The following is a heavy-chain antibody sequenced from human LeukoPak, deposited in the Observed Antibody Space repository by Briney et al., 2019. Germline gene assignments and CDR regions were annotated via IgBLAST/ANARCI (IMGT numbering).Heavy chain of an antibody. CDR1: GYTFTGYY. CDR2: INPNSGGT. V-gene: IGHV1-2*02. D-gene: IGHD3-10*01. J-gene: IGHJ6*02. Sequence: ASVKVSCKASGYTFTGYYMHWVRPAPGQGLEWMGWINPNSGGTNYAQKFQGRVTMTRDTSISTAYMELSRLRSDDTAVYYCATSGDSTSYYYYGMDVWGQGTTVTVSS. CDR3: ATSGDSTSYYYYGMDV.